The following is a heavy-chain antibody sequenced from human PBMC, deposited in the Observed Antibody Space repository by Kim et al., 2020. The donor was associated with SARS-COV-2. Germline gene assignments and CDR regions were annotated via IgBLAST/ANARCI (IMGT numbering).Heavy chain of an antibody. CDR1: GFTFSGYW. D-gene: IGHD3-16*01. Sequence: GGSLRLSCAASGFTFSGYWMSWVRQAPGKGLEWVASIKQDASVISYVDSVRGRFTISRDNAKNSLSLQMDSLRAEDTALYFCARPYRWGSFDIWGQGTMV. V-gene: IGHV3-7*01. CDR3: ARPYRWGSFDI. CDR2: IKQDASVI. J-gene: IGHJ3*02.